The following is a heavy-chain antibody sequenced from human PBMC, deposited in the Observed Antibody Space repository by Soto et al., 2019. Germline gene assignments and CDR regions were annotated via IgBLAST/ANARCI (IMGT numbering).Heavy chain of an antibody. Sequence: QLQLQESGSGLVKPSQTLSLTCAVSGGSISSGGYSCNWIRQPPGKGLEWIGYIYHSGSTYYNPSLKSRGPISVDRSNNQFSLKLSSVTAADTAVYYCARGMTTVTTFDYWGQGTLVTVSS. CDR1: GGSISSGGYS. J-gene: IGHJ4*02. CDR2: IYHSGST. V-gene: IGHV4-30-2*01. D-gene: IGHD4-17*01. CDR3: ARGMTTVTTFDY.